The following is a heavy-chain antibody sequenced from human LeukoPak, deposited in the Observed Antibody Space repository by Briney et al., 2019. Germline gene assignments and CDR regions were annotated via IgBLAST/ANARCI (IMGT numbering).Heavy chain of an antibody. D-gene: IGHD3-9*01. CDR2: IYHSGST. J-gene: IGHJ4*02. CDR3: ARTYYDVLTGYYSGGGPFDY. Sequence: PSETLSLTCTVSGYSISSGYYWDWIRQPPGKGLEWIGSIYHSGSTYYNPSLKSRVTISVDTSKNQLSLKLSSVTAADTAVYYCARTYYDVLTGYYSGGGPFDYWGQGTLVTVSS. V-gene: IGHV4-38-2*02. CDR1: GYSISSGYY.